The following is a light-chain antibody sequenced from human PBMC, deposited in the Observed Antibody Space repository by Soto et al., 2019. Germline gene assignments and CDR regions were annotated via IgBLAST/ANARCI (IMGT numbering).Light chain of an antibody. V-gene: IGKV3-15*01. Sequence: EIEMTQSPATLSLSPGERATLSCRASQNINTNLAWYQQSPGRAPRLFIYHTSTRATGIPDRFSGSGSGTEFTLTISSLQSEDFALYYCQQYTVWPCTFGGGTKVDIK. CDR3: QQYTVWPCT. CDR1: QNINTN. CDR2: HTS. J-gene: IGKJ4*01.